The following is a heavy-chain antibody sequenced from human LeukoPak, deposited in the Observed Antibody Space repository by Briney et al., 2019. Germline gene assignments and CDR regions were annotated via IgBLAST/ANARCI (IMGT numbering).Heavy chain of an antibody. D-gene: IGHD3-10*01. CDR3: ARAPVPYYYGSGSPQPLDY. CDR1: GGSISSGGYY. Sequence: SETLSLTCTVSGGSISSGGYYWSWIRQHPGKGLEWIGYIYYSGSTYYNPSLKGRVTISVDTSKNQFSLKLSSVTAADTAVYYCARAPVPYYYGSGSPQPLDYWGQGTLVTVSS. V-gene: IGHV4-31*03. CDR2: IYYSGST. J-gene: IGHJ4*02.